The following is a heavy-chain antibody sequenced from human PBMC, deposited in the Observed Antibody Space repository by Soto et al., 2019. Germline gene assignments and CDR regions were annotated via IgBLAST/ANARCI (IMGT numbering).Heavy chain of an antibody. CDR1: GYTFISYG. D-gene: IGHD2-15*01. V-gene: IGHV1-18*01. CDR3: ARDLGYCSGASCSGAY. CDR2: ISAYSGKT. Sequence: ASVKVSCKTSGYTFISYGISWVRQAPGQGPEWMGWISAYSGKTSYAQKFQGRVTMTTDTSTSTAYMELRSLGSDDTAVYYCARDLGYCSGASCSGAYWGQGT. J-gene: IGHJ4*02.